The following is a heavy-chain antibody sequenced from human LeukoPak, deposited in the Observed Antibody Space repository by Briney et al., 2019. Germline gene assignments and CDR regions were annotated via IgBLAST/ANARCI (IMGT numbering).Heavy chain of an antibody. CDR2: ISSSGSTI. D-gene: IGHD3-10*01. CDR3: ARVQHGSGSYHNALDY. J-gene: IGHJ4*02. CDR1: GFTFSDYY. V-gene: IGHV3-11*01. Sequence: GSLRLSCAASGFTFSDYYMSWIRQAPGKGLEWVSYISSSGSTIYYADSVKGRFTISRDNAKNSLYLQMNSLRAEDTAVYYCARVQHGSGSYHNALDYWGQGTLVTVSS.